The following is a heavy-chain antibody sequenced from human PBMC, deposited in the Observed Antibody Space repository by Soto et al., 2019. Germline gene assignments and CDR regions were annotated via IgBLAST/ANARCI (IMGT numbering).Heavy chain of an antibody. Sequence: PSETLSLTCGVSGGTIRSPDWWTWVRQPPEKGLGWIGEIFQSGSTNYTPSLESRVTISVDKSKNQFSLTLTSVTAADTAVYFCARGRGRYSSGWSWFDPWGQGILVTISS. CDR1: GGTIRSPDW. J-gene: IGHJ5*02. V-gene: IGHV4-4*02. D-gene: IGHD6-19*01. CDR3: ARGRGRYSSGWSWFDP. CDR2: IFQSGST.